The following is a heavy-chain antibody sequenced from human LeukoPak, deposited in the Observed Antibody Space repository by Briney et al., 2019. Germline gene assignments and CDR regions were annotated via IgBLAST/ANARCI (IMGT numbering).Heavy chain of an antibody. V-gene: IGHV4-59*01. D-gene: IGHD4-17*01. CDR3: ARQVTTLPPGRTVNI. J-gene: IGHJ3*02. CDR1: GHSFSGYY. Sequence: PSETLSLTCSVPGHSFSGYYWHWIRQPPGKGLEWIGNVYYSGGATYNPSLKSRLTISVDSSRYQFSLKLDSVTPADTGIYYCARQVTTLPPGRTVNIWGQGAMVIVSS. CDR2: VYYSGGA.